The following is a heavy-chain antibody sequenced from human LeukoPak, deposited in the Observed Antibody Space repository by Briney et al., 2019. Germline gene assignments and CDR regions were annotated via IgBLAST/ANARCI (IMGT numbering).Heavy chain of an antibody. V-gene: IGHV3-11*01. J-gene: IGHJ5*02. D-gene: IGHD4-17*01. CDR2: ISSSGSTI. CDR3: ARELRTVTTGYWFDP. Sequence: GGSLRLSCAASGFTFSDYYMSWIRQAPGKGLGWVSYISSSGSTIYYADSVKGRFTISRDNAKNSLYLQMNSLRAEDTAVYYCARELRTVTTGYWFDPWGQGTLVTVSS. CDR1: GFTFSDYY.